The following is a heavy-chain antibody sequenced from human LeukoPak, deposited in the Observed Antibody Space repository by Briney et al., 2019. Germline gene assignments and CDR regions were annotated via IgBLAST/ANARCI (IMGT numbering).Heavy chain of an antibody. CDR1: GFTFSSYS. CDR3: AKDLKLGQLWLLSLSEDMDV. J-gene: IGHJ6*03. V-gene: IGHV3-48*04. Sequence: PGGSLRLSCAASGFTFSSYSMNWVRQAPGKGLEWVSYISSSSSTIYYADSVKGRFTISRDNAKNSLYLQMNSLRAEDTAVYYCAKDLKLGQLWLLSLSEDMDVWGKGTTVTVSS. D-gene: IGHD5-18*01. CDR2: ISSSSSTI.